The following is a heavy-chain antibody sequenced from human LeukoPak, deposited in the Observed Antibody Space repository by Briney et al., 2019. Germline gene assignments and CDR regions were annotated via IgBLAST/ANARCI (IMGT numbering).Heavy chain of an antibody. CDR2: IYYSGST. J-gene: IGHJ4*02. D-gene: IGHD3-22*01. CDR1: GGSISSYY. Sequence: SETLSLTCTVSGGSISSYYWSWIRQPPGKGLEWIGYIYYSGSTNYNPSLKSRVTISVDTSKNQFSLKLSSVTAADTAVYYCARHPSGYPYYFDYWGQGTPVTVSS. V-gene: IGHV4-59*08. CDR3: ARHPSGYPYYFDY.